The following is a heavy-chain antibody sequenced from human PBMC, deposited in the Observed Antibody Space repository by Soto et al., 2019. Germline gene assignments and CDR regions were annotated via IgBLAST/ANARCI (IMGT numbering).Heavy chain of an antibody. CDR1: GGTFSSYT. CDR3: ARFGFTMVRGVIINDAFDI. D-gene: IGHD3-10*01. J-gene: IGHJ3*02. CDR2: IIPILGIA. V-gene: IGHV1-69*02. Sequence: QVQLVQSGAEVKKPGSSVKVSCKASGGTFSSYTISWVRQAPGQGLEWMGRIIPILGIANYAQKFQGRVTITADKSTSTAYMELSSLRSEDTAVYYCARFGFTMVRGVIINDAFDIWGQGTMVTVSS.